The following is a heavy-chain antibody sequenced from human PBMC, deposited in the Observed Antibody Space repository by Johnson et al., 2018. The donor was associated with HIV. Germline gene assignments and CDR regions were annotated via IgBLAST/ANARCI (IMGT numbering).Heavy chain of an antibody. V-gene: IGHV3-11*04. CDR3: ARGNSVAARIGAFDI. D-gene: IGHD6-6*01. J-gene: IGHJ3*02. CDR2: ISGSDGAI. CDR1: GFTFSDSY. Sequence: QVQLVESGGGWVKPGGSLSLSCAASGFTFSDSYMNWIRQAPGKGLEWVSYISGSDGAIWYADSVKGRFTVSRDNAKNSFYLQMNSLRAEDTAVYYCARGNSVAARIGAFDIWGKGQWSPSLQ.